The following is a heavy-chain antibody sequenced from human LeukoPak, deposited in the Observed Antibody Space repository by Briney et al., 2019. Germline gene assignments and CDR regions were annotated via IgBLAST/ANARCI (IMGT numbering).Heavy chain of an antibody. Sequence: GGSLRLSCSASGFPFSSYAMHWVRQAPGKGLEYVSAISDSSGSTYYADSVKGKFTISSDNSKNTLYLQMSSLRAEDTAVYFCVRGYSFGPFGMDVWGQGTTVTVSS. V-gene: IGHV3-64D*09. J-gene: IGHJ6*02. CDR3: VRGYSFGPFGMDV. CDR1: GFPFSSYA. CDR2: ISDSSGST. D-gene: IGHD2-15*01.